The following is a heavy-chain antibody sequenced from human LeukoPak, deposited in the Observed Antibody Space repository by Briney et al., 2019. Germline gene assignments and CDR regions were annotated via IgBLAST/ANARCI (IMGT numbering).Heavy chain of an antibody. CDR2: IKQDGSEK. V-gene: IGHV3-7*01. D-gene: IGHD6-13*01. CDR3: ARAAAGNRGWDWYYFDY. Sequence: PGGSLRLSCAASEFTFSSYWMSWVRLAPGKGLEWVANIKQDGSEKYYVDSVKGRFTISRDNAKNSLFLQMNNLRAEDTAVYYCARAAAGNRGWDWYYFDYWGQGTLVSVSS. CDR1: EFTFSSYW. J-gene: IGHJ4*02.